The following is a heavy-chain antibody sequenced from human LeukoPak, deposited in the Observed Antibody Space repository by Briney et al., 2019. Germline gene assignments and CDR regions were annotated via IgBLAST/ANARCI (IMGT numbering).Heavy chain of an antibody. J-gene: IGHJ4*02. V-gene: IGHV3-30*18. Sequence: GGSLRLSCAASGFTFSSYGMHWVRQAPGKGLEWVAVISYDGSNKYYADSVKGRFSISRDNSKNTLYLQMNSLRAEDTAVYFCAKYGSYNYYDRSPDYWGQGTLVTVSS. CDR2: ISYDGSNK. CDR1: GFTFSSYG. D-gene: IGHD3-22*01. CDR3: AKYGSYNYYDRSPDY.